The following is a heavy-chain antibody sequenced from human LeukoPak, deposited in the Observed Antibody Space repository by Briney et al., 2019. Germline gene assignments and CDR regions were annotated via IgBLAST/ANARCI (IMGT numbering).Heavy chain of an antibody. Sequence: SGGSLRLSCAASGFTFSTYAMNWVRQAPGKGLEWVSSISGSGASTFYADSVKGRFTISRDNSKNTLYLQLSSLRAEDTAVYYCAKVTSGFWGQGTLVTVSS. CDR1: GFTFSTYA. CDR3: AKVTSGF. CDR2: ISGSGAST. J-gene: IGHJ4*02. D-gene: IGHD3-22*01. V-gene: IGHV3-23*01.